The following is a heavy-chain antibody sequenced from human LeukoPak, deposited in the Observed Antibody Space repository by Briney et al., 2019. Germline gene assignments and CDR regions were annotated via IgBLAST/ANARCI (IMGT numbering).Heavy chain of an antibody. V-gene: IGHV4-39*01. CDR2: IYYSGTT. J-gene: IGHJ4*02. CDR1: GGSISSSSFY. CDR3: ARRGYISNFDY. Sequence: PSESLSLTCTVSGGSISSSSFYWRWIRQPPGKGLEWIGSIYYSGTTYYNPPLKSRVTISVDTSKNQFSLKLSSVTATDTAVYYCARRGYISNFDYWGQGTLVTVSS. D-gene: IGHD6-13*01.